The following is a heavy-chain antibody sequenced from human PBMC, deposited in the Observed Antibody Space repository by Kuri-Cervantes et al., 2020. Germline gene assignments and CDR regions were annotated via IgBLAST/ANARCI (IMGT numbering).Heavy chain of an antibody. CDR2: ISYDGSNK. Sequence: GGSLRLSCAASGFTFSSYAMHWVRQAPGKGLEWVAVISYDGSNKYYADSVKGRFTISRDNSKNTLYLQMNSLRAEDTAVYYCARDERPQLRYFDWFFDYWGQGTLVTVSS. CDR3: ARDERPQLRYFDWFFDY. D-gene: IGHD3-9*01. V-gene: IGHV3-30-3*01. CDR1: GFTFSSYA. J-gene: IGHJ4*02.